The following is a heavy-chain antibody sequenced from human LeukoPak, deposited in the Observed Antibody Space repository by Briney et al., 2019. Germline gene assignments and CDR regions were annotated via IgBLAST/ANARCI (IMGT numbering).Heavy chain of an antibody. CDR1: GGSFSGYY. Sequence: SETLSLTCAVYGGSFSGYYWSWIRQPPGKGLEWIGEINHSGSTYYNPSLKSRVTISVDTSKNQFSLKLSSVTAADTAVYYCAREGLWFGELSGSFDYWDQGTLVTVSS. V-gene: IGHV4-34*01. D-gene: IGHD3-10*01. J-gene: IGHJ4*02. CDR2: INHSGST. CDR3: AREGLWFGELSGSFDY.